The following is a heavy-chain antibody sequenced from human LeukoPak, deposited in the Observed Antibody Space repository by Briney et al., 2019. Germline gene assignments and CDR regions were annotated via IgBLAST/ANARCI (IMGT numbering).Heavy chain of an antibody. V-gene: IGHV4-59*01. J-gene: IGHJ3*02. CDR1: GGSISSYY. D-gene: IGHD1-26*01. Sequence: SETLSLTCTVSGGSISSYYWSWIRQPAGKGLEWIGYIYYSGSTNYNPSLKSRVTISVDTSKNQFSLKLSSVTAADTAVYYCARGWDEDAFDIWGQGTMVTVSS. CDR3: ARGWDEDAFDI. CDR2: IYYSGST.